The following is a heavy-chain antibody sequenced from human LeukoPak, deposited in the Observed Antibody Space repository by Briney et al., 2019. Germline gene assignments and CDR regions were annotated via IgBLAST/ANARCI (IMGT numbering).Heavy chain of an antibody. V-gene: IGHV3-23*01. CDR2: ISGSGGST. CDR3: AKEIAVAGTSSDY. CDR1: GFTFSDYA. Sequence: GGSLRLSCTASGFTFSDYAMSWVRQAPGKGLEWVSAISGSGGSTYYADSVKGRFTISRDNSKNTLYLQMNSLRAEDTAVYYCAKEIAVAGTSSDYWGQGTLVTVSS. D-gene: IGHD6-19*01. J-gene: IGHJ4*02.